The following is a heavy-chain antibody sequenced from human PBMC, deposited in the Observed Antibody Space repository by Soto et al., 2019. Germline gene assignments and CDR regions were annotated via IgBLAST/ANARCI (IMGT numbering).Heavy chain of an antibody. Sequence: GGSLRLSCAASGFTFSSYSMNWVRQAPGKGLEWVSSISSSSSYIYYADSVKGRFTISRDNAKNSLYLQMNSLRAEDTAVYYCARDAEVLRYFDWLTYGGPFDYWGQGTLVTVSS. J-gene: IGHJ4*02. D-gene: IGHD3-9*01. V-gene: IGHV3-21*01. CDR1: GFTFSSYS. CDR2: ISSSSSYI. CDR3: ARDAEVLRYFDWLTYGGPFDY.